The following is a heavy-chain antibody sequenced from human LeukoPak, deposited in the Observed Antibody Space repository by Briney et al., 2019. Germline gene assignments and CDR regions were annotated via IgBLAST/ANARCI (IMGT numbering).Heavy chain of an antibody. D-gene: IGHD2-15*01. V-gene: IGHV1-2*02. CDR2: INPNSGGT. CDR3: AKVGYCSGGSCNPEYFQH. Sequence: GASVKVSCKASGYTFIGYYMHWVRQAPGQGLEWMGWINPNSGGTNYAQKFQGRATMTRNTSISTAYMELSRLRSDDTAVYYCAKVGYCSGGSCNPEYFQHWGQGTLVTVSS. J-gene: IGHJ1*01. CDR1: GYTFIGYY.